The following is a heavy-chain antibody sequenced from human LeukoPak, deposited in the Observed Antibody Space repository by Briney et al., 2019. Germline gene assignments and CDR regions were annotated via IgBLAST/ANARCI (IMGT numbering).Heavy chain of an antibody. J-gene: IGHJ4*02. CDR3: ARVYCSGGSCYVKSYFDY. CDR2: IWYDGSNK. V-gene: IGHV3-33*01. Sequence: GGSLRLSCAASGFTFSNYGMNWVRQAPGKGLEWVAIIWYDGSNKYYTDSVKGRFTISRDNSQNTLYLQMNSLRTEDTAVYYCARVYCSGGSCYVKSYFDYWGQGTLVTVSS. D-gene: IGHD2-15*01. CDR1: GFTFSNYG.